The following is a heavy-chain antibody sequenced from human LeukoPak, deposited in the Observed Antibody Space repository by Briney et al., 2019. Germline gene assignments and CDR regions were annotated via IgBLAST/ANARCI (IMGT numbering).Heavy chain of an antibody. CDR1: GFTFSNYW. CDR3: ARDRYDRSGYYDY. J-gene: IGHJ4*02. V-gene: IGHV3-21*01. CDR2: ISSSSSYI. D-gene: IGHD3-22*01. Sequence: GGSLRLSCAASGFTFSNYWMHWVRQAPGKGLEWVSSISSSSSYIHYTDSVKGRFTISRDNTKKSLYLQMNSLRAEDTAVYYCARDRYDRSGYYDYWGQGTLVTVSS.